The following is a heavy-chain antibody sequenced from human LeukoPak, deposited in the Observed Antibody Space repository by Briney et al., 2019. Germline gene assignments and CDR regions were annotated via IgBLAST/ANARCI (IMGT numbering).Heavy chain of an antibody. CDR3: ARFVRGTYYFDY. V-gene: IGHV4-59*08. CDR2: IYYSGST. Sequence: SETLSLTCTVSGFSISSYYWSWIRQPPGKGLEWIGYIYYSGSTNYNPSLKSRVTISVDTSKNQFSLKLSSVTAADTAVYYCARFVRGTYYFDYWGQGTLVTVSS. J-gene: IGHJ4*02. D-gene: IGHD3-16*01. CDR1: GFSISSYY.